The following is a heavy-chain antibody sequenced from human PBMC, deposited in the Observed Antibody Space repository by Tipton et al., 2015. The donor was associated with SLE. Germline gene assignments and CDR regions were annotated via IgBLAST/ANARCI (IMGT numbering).Heavy chain of an antibody. Sequence: SLRLSCAASGFTFSSYGMHWVRQAPGKGLEWVAFIRYDGSSKYYADSVKGRFTISRDNSKNTLYLQMNSLRAEDTAVYYCARGGIAVADSFDYWGQGTLVTVSS. CDR2: IRYDGSSK. CDR1: GFTFSSYG. CDR3: ARGGIAVADSFDY. V-gene: IGHV3-30*02. J-gene: IGHJ4*02. D-gene: IGHD6-19*01.